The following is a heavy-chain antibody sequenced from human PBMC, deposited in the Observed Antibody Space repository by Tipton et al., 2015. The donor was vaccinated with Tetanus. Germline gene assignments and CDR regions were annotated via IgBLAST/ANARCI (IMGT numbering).Heavy chain of an antibody. CDR3: ARDQGGGRVVRLNWFDP. D-gene: IGHD6-6*01. CDR1: GGSISGPYF. J-gene: IGHJ5*02. V-gene: IGHV4-31*03. CDR2: IYYSGST. Sequence: TLSLTCTVSGGSISGPYFWNWIRQRPGKGPEWIGYIYYSGSTYYNPSLKSRVSMSVDTSKNQFLLNLTSVTAADTATYYCARDQGGGRVVRLNWFDPWGQGTLVTVSS.